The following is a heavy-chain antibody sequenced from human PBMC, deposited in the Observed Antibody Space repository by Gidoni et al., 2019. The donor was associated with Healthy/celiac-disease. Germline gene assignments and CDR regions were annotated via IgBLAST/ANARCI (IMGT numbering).Heavy chain of an antibody. Sequence: EVQLVESGGGLVQPGRSLRLSCAASGFTFDDYAMHWVRQAPGKGLEWVSGISWNSGSIGYADSVKGRFTISRDNAKNSLYLQMNSLRAEDTALYYCAKGDSTLVTAGTWFDPWGQGTLVTVSS. CDR1: GFTFDDYA. V-gene: IGHV3-9*01. J-gene: IGHJ5*02. CDR2: ISWNSGSI. CDR3: AKGDSTLVTAGTWFDP. D-gene: IGHD6-13*01.